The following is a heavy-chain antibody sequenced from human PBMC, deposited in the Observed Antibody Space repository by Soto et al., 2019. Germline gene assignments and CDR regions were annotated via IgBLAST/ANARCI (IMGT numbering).Heavy chain of an antibody. V-gene: IGHV3-23*01. J-gene: IGHJ5*02. D-gene: IGHD6-13*01. Sequence: GGSLRLSCAASGFTFSSYAMSWFRQAPGKGLEWVSAISGSGGSTYYADSVKGRFTISRDNSKNTLYLQMNSLRAEDTAVYYCAKDPSIAAAGTGPNWFDPWGQGTLVTVSS. CDR3: AKDPSIAAAGTGPNWFDP. CDR1: GFTFSSYA. CDR2: ISGSGGST.